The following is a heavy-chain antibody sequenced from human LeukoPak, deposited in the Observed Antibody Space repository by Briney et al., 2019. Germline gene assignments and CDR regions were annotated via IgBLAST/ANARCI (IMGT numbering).Heavy chain of an antibody. CDR3: ARSGTITFDI. J-gene: IGHJ3*02. CDR2: IYTSGGT. D-gene: IGHD5-24*01. Sequence: SETLSLTCTVSGDSISSYHWSWIRQPAGKGLEWIGPIYTSGGTNYNPSLKSRVTMSVDTPKNQFSLKLSSVTAADTAVYYCARSGTITFDIWGQGTMVTVSS. V-gene: IGHV4-4*07. CDR1: GDSISSYH.